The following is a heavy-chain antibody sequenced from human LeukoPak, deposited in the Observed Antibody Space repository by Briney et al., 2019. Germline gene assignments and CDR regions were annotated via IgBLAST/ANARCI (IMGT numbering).Heavy chain of an antibody. CDR1: GGSISSYY. CDR3: TQVYYYDSSGYPLDAFDI. V-gene: IGHV4-4*07. J-gene: IGHJ3*02. CDR2: IYTSGST. D-gene: IGHD3-22*01. Sequence: SETLSLTCTVSGGSISSYYWSWIRQPAGKGLEWIGRIYTSGSTNYNPSLKSRVTMSVDTSKNQFSLKLSSVTAADTAVYYCTQVYYYDSSGYPLDAFDIGGQGTLATVSS.